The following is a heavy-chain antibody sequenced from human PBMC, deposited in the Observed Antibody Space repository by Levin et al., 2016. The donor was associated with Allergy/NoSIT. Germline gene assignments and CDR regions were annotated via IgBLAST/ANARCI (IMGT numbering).Heavy chain of an antibody. Sequence: SVKVSCKASGGTFSSYAISWVRQAPGQGLEWMGGIIPIFGTANYAQKFQGRVTITADESTSTAYMELSSLRSEDTAVYYCARASATYYYDSSGYPDLDYWGQGTLVTVSS. CDR2: IIPIFGTA. D-gene: IGHD3-22*01. CDR3: ARASATYYYDSSGYPDLDY. V-gene: IGHV1-69*13. J-gene: IGHJ4*02. CDR1: GGTFSSYA.